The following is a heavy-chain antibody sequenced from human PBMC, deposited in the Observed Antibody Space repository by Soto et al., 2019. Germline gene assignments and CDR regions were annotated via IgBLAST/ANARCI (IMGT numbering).Heavy chain of an antibody. Sequence: SETLSLTCAVNGGSFCGYYWSWIRQPPGKGLKWIGEINHSGSTNYNPSLKSRVTISVDTSKNQFSLKLSSVTAADTAVYYCARALFTMVRGGQGGFDYWGQGTLVT. V-gene: IGHV4-34*01. CDR2: INHSGST. J-gene: IGHJ4*02. D-gene: IGHD3-10*01. CDR1: GGSFCGYY. CDR3: ARALFTMVRGGQGGFDY.